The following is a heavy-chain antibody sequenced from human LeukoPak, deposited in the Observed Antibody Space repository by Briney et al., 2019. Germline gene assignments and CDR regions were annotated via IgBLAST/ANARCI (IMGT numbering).Heavy chain of an antibody. D-gene: IGHD1-26*01. CDR1: GFNFSGSA. CDR2: IRSKANSYAT. J-gene: IGHJ6*03. V-gene: IGHV3-73*01. Sequence: PGGSLRFSCAASGFNFSGSAMHWVRQASGKGLEWVGRIRSKANSYATEYVTSVKGRVTISRDDSKNTAYLQMNSLKTEDTAVYYCTTSNSGSYLYYYYYYMDVWGKGTTVTVSS. CDR3: TTSNSGSYLYYYYYYMDV.